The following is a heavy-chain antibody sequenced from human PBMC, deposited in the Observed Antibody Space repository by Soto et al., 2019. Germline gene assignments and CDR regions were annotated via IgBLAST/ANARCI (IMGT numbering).Heavy chain of an antibody. CDR1: GYTFTSYG. D-gene: IGHD4-17*01. CDR2: ISAYNGNT. CDR3: ARGRDYGDPGPAEYFQH. V-gene: IGHV1-18*01. Sequence: ASVKVSCKASGYTFTSYGISWVRQAPGQGLEWMGWISAYNGNTNYAQKLQGRVTMTTDTSTSTAYMELRSLRSDDTAVYYCARGRDYGDPGPAEYFQHWGQGTLVTVSS. J-gene: IGHJ1*01.